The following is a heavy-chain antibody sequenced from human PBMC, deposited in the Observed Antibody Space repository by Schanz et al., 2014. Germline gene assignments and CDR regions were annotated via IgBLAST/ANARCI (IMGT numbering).Heavy chain of an antibody. J-gene: IGHJ4*02. V-gene: IGHV3-48*01. D-gene: IGHD2-8*02. Sequence: EVQLVESGGGLIQPGGSLRLSCAASGFGFSSYSMNWVRQAPGKGLEWVSYISSSSSTRYYADSVKGRFTISSDNSKSTLYLQMSSLRAEDTAVYYCAKSLESCPGGRCSRGYFDYWGQGTLVTVSS. CDR3: AKSLESCPGGRCSRGYFDY. CDR1: GFGFSSYS. CDR2: ISSSSSTR.